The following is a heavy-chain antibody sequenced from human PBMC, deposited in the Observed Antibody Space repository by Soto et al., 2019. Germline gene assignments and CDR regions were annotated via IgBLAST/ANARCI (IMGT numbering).Heavy chain of an antibody. Sequence: QLQLQESGSGLVKPSQTLSLTCAVSGGSISSGGYSWSWIRQPPGKGLEWIGYIYHSGSTYYNPSLKSRVTRSVDRSKNQFSLKLSSVTAADTAVYYCARDRGYCSSTSCYVGGFDYWGQGTLVTVSS. CDR3: ARDRGYCSSTSCYVGGFDY. D-gene: IGHD2-2*01. CDR1: GGSISSGGYS. J-gene: IGHJ4*02. V-gene: IGHV4-30-2*01. CDR2: IYHSGST.